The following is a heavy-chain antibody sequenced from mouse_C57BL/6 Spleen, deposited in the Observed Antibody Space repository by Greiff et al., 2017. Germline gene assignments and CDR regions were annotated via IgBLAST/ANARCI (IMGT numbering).Heavy chain of an antibody. V-gene: IGHV5-12*01. D-gene: IGHD2-5*01. CDR1: GFTFSDYY. J-gene: IGHJ2*01. Sequence: DVMLVESGGGLVQPGGSLKLSCAASGFTFSDYYMYWVRQTPEKRLEWVAYISNGGGSTYYPDTVKGRFTISRDNAKNTLYLQMSRLKSEDTAMYYCARHIYSNYFDYWGQGTTLTVSS. CDR3: ARHIYSNYFDY. CDR2: ISNGGGST.